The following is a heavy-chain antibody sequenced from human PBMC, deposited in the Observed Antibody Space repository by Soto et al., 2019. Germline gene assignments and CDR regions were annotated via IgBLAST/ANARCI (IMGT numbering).Heavy chain of an antibody. Sequence: ASVKVSCKASGYTFSGYYIHWLRQAPGQGLEWIGWINPNSGGTNYAQKFQGRVTVTRDTPTSTAYMELSRLTSDDTAVYYCARSLTEGYCTITGCYTRPLYGMDVWGQGTTVTVSS. CDR2: INPNSGGT. V-gene: IGHV1-2*02. CDR3: ARSLTEGYCTITGCYTRPLYGMDV. J-gene: IGHJ6*02. D-gene: IGHD2-2*02. CDR1: GYTFSGYY.